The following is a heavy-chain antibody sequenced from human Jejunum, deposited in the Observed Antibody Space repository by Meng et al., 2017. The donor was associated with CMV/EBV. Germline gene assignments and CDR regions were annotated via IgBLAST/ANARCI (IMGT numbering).Heavy chain of an antibody. CDR1: GYTFNDYS. Sequence: QVQLVQSGTEVKKPGAYVKLSCKTSGYTFNDYSLNWVRQAPGQGLEWMGWISTYNGHANYAQKFQGRVTMTTDTSSSTTYMELRSLKSDDTAIYYCARDLDDYSNFMNYWGQGTLVTVSS. V-gene: IGHV1-18*01. CDR2: ISTYNGHA. J-gene: IGHJ4*02. D-gene: IGHD4-11*01. CDR3: ARDLDDYSNFMNY.